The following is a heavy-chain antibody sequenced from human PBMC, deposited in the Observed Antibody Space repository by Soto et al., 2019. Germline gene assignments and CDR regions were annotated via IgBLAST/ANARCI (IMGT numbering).Heavy chain of an antibody. Sequence: SQTLSRTWAISGDSVSINSAAWNWIRQSPSRVLEWLGSTYYRSKWYNDYAVSGKRRRTIDPETSKNHMSLQLNSVTADDTPADSCGSEVEERQLGHFDYWGQGTLVTVYS. CDR3: GSEVEERQLGHFDY. CDR1: GDSVSINSAA. CDR2: TYYRSKWYN. D-gene: IGHD6-13*01. V-gene: IGHV6-1*01. J-gene: IGHJ4*02.